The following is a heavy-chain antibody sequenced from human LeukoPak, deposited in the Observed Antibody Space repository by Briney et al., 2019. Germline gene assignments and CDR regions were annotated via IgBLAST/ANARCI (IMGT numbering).Heavy chain of an antibody. D-gene: IGHD6-19*01. CDR1: GFTFSSYA. CDR2: ISYDGSNK. Sequence: GGSLRLSCAASGFTFSSYAMHWVRQAPGKGLEWVAVISYDGSNKYYADSVKGRFTISRDNSKSTLYLQMNSLRAEDTAVYYCARGEEWLVKSFDYWGQGTLVTVSS. V-gene: IGHV3-30-3*01. J-gene: IGHJ4*02. CDR3: ARGEEWLVKSFDY.